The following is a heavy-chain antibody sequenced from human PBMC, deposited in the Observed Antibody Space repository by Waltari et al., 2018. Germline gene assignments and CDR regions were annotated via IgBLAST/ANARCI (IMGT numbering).Heavy chain of an antibody. V-gene: IGHV4-34*01. CDR1: VGSFSGYY. CDR2: INHSGST. CDR3: ARSRRGIVVVPAAPRYYYYYMDV. J-gene: IGHJ6*03. Sequence: QVQLQQWGAGLLKPSEHLSLTCAVYVGSFSGYYWSWIRQPPGKGLEWIGEINHSGSTNYNPSLKSRVTISVDTSKNQFSLKLSSVTAADTAVYYCARSRRGIVVVPAAPRYYYYYMDVWGKGTTVTISS. D-gene: IGHD2-2*01.